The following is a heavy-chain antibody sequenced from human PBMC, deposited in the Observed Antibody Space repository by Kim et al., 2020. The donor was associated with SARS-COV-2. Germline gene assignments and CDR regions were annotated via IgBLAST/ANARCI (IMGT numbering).Heavy chain of an antibody. D-gene: IGHD2-21*01. J-gene: IGHJ4*02. CDR1: GFTFSSYA. CDR3: AKGMTSLVRGLLDF. Sequence: GGSLRLSCAASGFTFSSYAMSWVRQAPGKGLEWVSVSSNGGGSTYYADSVKGRFTISRDNSKNTLYLLMNSLRAEDTDLYYCAKGMTSLVRGLLDFWGQGTLVTVSS. V-gene: IGHV3-23*01. CDR2: SSNGGGST.